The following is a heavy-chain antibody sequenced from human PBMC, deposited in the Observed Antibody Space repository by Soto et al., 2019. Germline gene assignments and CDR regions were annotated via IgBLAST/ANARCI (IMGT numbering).Heavy chain of an antibody. J-gene: IGHJ3*02. D-gene: IGHD5-12*01. V-gene: IGHV4-34*01. CDR3: ARVGNIVAAISDAIDI. Sequence: SETLSLTCAVYGGSFSGYYWSWIRQPPGKGLEWIGEIDHSGSTNHNPSLKSRVTTSVDTSKSQFSLKLSSVTAADTAVYYCARVGNIVAAISDAIDISGQATMVTVSS. CDR1: GGSFSGYY. CDR2: IDHSGST.